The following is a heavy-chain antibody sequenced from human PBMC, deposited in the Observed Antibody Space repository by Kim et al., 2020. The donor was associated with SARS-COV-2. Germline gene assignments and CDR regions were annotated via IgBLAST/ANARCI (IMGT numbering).Heavy chain of an antibody. CDR2: FGQA. V-gene: IGHV1-69*01. J-gene: IGHJ5*02. Sequence: FGQANDAQKFQGRVTITADESTSTAYMELSSLRSEDTAVYYCARGFEFDPWGQGTLVTVSS. D-gene: IGHD3-10*01. CDR3: ARGFEFDP.